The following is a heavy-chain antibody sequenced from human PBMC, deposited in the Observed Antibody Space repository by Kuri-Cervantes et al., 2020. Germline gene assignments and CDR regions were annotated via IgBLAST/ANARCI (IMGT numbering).Heavy chain of an antibody. CDR2: IKEDGSEK. CDR3: SRYCVGTGCSVWGDS. CDR1: GFTVSSNY. J-gene: IGHJ4*02. V-gene: IGHV3-7*03. D-gene: IGHD2-2*01. Sequence: GESLKISCAASGFTVSSNYMSWVRQAPGKGLEWVANIKEDGSEKYYLDSVKGRFTISRDNAKNSLYLQMNSLRAEDTAVYYCSRYCVGTGCSVWGDSWGQGTLVTVSS.